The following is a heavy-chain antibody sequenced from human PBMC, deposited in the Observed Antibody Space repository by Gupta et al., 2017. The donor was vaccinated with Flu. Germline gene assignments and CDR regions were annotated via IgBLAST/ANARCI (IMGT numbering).Heavy chain of an antibody. D-gene: IGHD3-10*01. CDR1: GGSLNDFF. CDR3: VGGREVPNSHYYLDV. Sequence: VQLRQWGGGLLKPSETLSLTCTVYGGSLNDFFWNWIRQAPGKGLEWVGEINHAGSTTSNPSLASRLTMSVDTSKNQFSLKLNSVSAADTAVYYCVGGREVPNSHYYLDVGDKGTTVTVSS. V-gene: IGHV4-34*01. J-gene: IGHJ6*04. CDR2: INHAGST.